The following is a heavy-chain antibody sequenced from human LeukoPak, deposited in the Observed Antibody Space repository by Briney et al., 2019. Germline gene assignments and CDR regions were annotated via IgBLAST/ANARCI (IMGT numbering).Heavy chain of an antibody. CDR2: ISSSGSII. CDR3: ARGRSGLTDRYFDF. V-gene: IGHV3-48*03. J-gene: IGHJ4*02. Sequence: GGSLRLSCAASGFTFRSCELSWVRQAPAKGLEWVSYISSSGSIIYCADSVKGRFTISRDNSKNTLYLQMGSLRAEDMAVYYCARGRSGLTDRYFDFWGQGALVTVSS. CDR1: GFTFRSCE. D-gene: IGHD6-19*01.